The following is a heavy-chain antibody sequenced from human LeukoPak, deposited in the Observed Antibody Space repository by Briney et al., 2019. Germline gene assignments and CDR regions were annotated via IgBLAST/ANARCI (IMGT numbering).Heavy chain of an antibody. CDR3: ARKGYGDY. J-gene: IGHJ4*02. D-gene: IGHD1-1*01. CDR1: GFTFSNAW. CDR2: IKEDGSEK. Sequence: PGGSLRLSRAVSGFTFSNAWMNWVRQAPGKGLEWLANIKEDGSEKYYVDSVKGRFTISRDNAKNSLYLQMNSLRAEDTAVYYCARKGYGDYWGQGTLVTVSS. V-gene: IGHV3-7*01.